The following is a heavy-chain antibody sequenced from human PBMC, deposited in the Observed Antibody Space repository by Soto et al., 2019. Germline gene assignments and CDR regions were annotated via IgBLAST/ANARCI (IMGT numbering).Heavy chain of an antibody. V-gene: IGHV4-39*01. D-gene: IGHD3-3*01. Sequence: QMQLQESGPGLVKPSETLSLTCTVSGGSISSSSSYWGWIRQPPGKGLEWIGSINYSGSTYYNPSLKSRITISVDTSKNQFSLRLNSVTAADTAVYFCAKTGFWSGYRVVDYWGQGTLVTVSS. CDR3: AKTGFWSGYRVVDY. CDR1: GGSISSSSSY. CDR2: INYSGST. J-gene: IGHJ4*02.